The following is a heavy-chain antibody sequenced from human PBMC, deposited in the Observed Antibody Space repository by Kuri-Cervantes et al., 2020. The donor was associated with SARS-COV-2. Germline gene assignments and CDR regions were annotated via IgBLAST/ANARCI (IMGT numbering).Heavy chain of an antibody. CDR3: AKDPQLGDAFDI. V-gene: IGHV3-23*01. J-gene: IGHJ3*02. CDR2: ISGSGGST. Sequence: GESLKISCAASGFTFSSYAMSWVRQAPGKGLEWVSAISGSGGSTYYADSVKGRLTISRDNSKNTLYLQMNSLRAEDTAVYYCAKDPQLGDAFDIWGQGTMVTVSS. CDR1: GFTFSSYA. D-gene: IGHD6-6*01.